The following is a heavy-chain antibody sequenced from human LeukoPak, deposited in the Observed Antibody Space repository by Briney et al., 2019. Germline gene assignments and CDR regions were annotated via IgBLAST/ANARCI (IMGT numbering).Heavy chain of an antibody. Sequence: SETLSLTCTVSGYSISSGYYWGWIRQPPGKGLEWIGSIYHSGSTYYNPSLKSRVTISVDTSKNQFSLKLSSVTAADTAVYYCARDVNYYDTSGYYQWYFDLWGRGTLVTVSS. D-gene: IGHD3-22*01. CDR1: GYSISSGYY. J-gene: IGHJ2*01. CDR2: IYHSGST. CDR3: ARDVNYYDTSGYYQWYFDL. V-gene: IGHV4-38-2*02.